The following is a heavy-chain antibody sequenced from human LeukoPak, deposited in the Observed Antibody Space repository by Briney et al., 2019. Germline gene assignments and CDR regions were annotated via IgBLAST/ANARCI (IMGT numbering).Heavy chain of an antibody. D-gene: IGHD2-8*02. J-gene: IGHJ6*03. CDR2: IRYDGSNK. Sequence: GGSLRLSXAASGFTFSSYGMHWVRQAPGKGLEWVAFIRYDGSNKYYADSVKGRFTISRDNSKNTLYLQMNSLRAEDTAVYYCAKSGPPHYYYYYYYMDVWGKGTTVTVSS. V-gene: IGHV3-30*02. CDR3: AKSGPPHYYYYYYYMDV. CDR1: GFTFSSYG.